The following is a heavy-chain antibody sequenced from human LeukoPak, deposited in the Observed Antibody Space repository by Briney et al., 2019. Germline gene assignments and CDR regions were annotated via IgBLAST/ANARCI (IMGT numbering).Heavy chain of an antibody. CDR3: ARDRPLNYFDD. Sequence: GASVKVSCKASGYTFTTYYFHWVRHAPGQGLEWMGWINPNSGGTNYAQKFQGRVTMTRDTSISTVYMELSSLRSEDTAVYYCARDRPLNYFDDWGQGTLVTVSS. CDR1: GYTFTTYY. J-gene: IGHJ4*02. V-gene: IGHV1-2*02. CDR2: INPNSGGT.